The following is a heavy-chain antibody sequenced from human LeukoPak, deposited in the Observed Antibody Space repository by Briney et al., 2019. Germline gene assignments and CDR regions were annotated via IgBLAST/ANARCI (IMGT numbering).Heavy chain of an antibody. CDR2: IYHSGST. D-gene: IGHD3-10*01. J-gene: IGHJ6*03. CDR3: ARALYYGSGSLSFYYYYYMDV. V-gene: IGHV4-38-2*02. Sequence: SETLSLTCTVSGYSISSGYYWGWIRQPPGKGLEWIGSIYHSGSTYSNPSLKSRVTISVDTSKKQFSLKLSSVTAADTAVYYCARALYYGSGSLSFYYYYYMDVWGKGTTVTVSS. CDR1: GYSISSGYY.